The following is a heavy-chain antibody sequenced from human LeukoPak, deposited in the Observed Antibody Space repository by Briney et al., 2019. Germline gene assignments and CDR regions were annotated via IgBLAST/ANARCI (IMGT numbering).Heavy chain of an antibody. D-gene: IGHD3-22*01. CDR2: ISSSSSTI. J-gene: IGHJ4*02. CDR3: ARGPHYYDSSGYYYQPLDFDY. V-gene: IGHV3-48*04. Sequence: GGSLRLSCAASGFTFSSYSMNWVRQAPGKGLEWVSYISSSSSTIYYADSVKGRFTISRDNAKNSLYLQMNSLRAEDTAVYYCARGPHYYDSSGYYYQPLDFDYWDQGTLVTVSS. CDR1: GFTFSSYS.